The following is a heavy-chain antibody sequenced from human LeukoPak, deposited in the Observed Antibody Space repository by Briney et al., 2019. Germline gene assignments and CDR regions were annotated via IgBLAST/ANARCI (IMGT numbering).Heavy chain of an antibody. Sequence: PGGSLRLSCAASGFTFSSYWMSWVRQAPGKGLEWVANIKQDGSEKYYVDSVKGRFTISRDNAKNSLYPQMNSLRAEDTAVYYCARDGDQDLMIVVVTFDYWGQGTLVTVSS. CDR1: GFTFSSYW. CDR2: IKQDGSEK. V-gene: IGHV3-7*01. CDR3: ARDGDQDLMIVVVTFDY. D-gene: IGHD3-22*01. J-gene: IGHJ4*02.